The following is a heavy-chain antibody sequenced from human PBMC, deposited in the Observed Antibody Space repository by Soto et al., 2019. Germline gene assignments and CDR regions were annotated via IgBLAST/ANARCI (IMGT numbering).Heavy chain of an antibody. J-gene: IGHJ3*02. Sequence: GGSLRLSCTASGFTLSSHWMHWVRQVPGRGLVWVARINKDGSSIDFADSVKGRFAISRENAKNTLFLQMDSLRPEDMAVYYCVRALNGSRNGLDIWGQGTMVTVSS. CDR1: GFTLSSHW. CDR3: VRALNGSRNGLDI. V-gene: IGHV3-74*01. D-gene: IGHD2-8*01. CDR2: INKDGSSI.